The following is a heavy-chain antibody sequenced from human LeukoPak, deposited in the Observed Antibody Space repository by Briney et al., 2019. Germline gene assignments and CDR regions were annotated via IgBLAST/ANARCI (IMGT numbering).Heavy chain of an antibody. D-gene: IGHD3-22*01. Sequence: PGGSRRLSCAASGFTFSSYWMHWVRQAPGKGLVWVSRILSDGPNTNYADSVKGRFTISRDNAKNTLYLQMNSLGAEDTAVYYCARISYHSSGYFDYWGQGTLVTVSS. CDR2: ILSDGPNT. CDR1: GFTFSSYW. CDR3: ARISYHSSGYFDY. J-gene: IGHJ4*02. V-gene: IGHV3-74*01.